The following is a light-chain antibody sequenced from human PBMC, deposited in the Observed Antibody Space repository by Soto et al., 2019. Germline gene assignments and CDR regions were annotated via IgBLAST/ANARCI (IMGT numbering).Light chain of an antibody. CDR3: SSYTSSSTVL. V-gene: IGLV2-14*01. Sequence: QSALTQPASVSGSPGQSITISCTGTSSDVGGYNYVSWYQQHPGKAPKLMLYEVSNRPSGVSNRCSGSKSGNTASLTISGLQDEDEADYYCSSYTSSSTVLFGGGTKVTVL. CDR2: EVS. CDR1: SSDVGGYNY. J-gene: IGLJ2*01.